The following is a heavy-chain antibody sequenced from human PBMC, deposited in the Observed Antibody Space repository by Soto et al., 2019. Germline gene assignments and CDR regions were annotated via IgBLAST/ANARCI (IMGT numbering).Heavy chain of an antibody. J-gene: IGHJ4*02. D-gene: IGHD3-9*01. V-gene: IGHV1-46*01. CDR3: ARGLGLGDC. CDR2: INPNGGST. CDR1: GYTFSSYY. Sequence: QVQLVQSGAEVKKPGASVKVSCKASGYTFSSYYIHWVRQAPGQGLEWIGIINPNGGSTNYAQNFKGRLTVTRDTSTATVSLDLSSLTADDTAMYYCARGLGLGDCWGQGTLVTVSS.